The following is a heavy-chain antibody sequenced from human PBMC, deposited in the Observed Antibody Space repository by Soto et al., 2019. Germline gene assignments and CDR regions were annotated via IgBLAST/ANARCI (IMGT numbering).Heavy chain of an antibody. CDR3: TTDIAMLQH. V-gene: IGHV5-51*01. J-gene: IGHJ1*01. Sequence: GVSMQIRWKGCGESFTSYWIGWVRQMPGKGLEWMGIIYPGDSDTRYSPSFQGQVTISADKSISTAYLQMNSLKTEDTAVYYCTTDIAMLQHWGQGTLVTVSS. CDR2: IYPGDSDT. CDR1: GESFTSYW. D-gene: IGHD5-18*01.